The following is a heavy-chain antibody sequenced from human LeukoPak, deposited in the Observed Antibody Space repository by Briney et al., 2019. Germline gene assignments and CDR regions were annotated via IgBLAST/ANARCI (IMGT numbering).Heavy chain of an antibody. Sequence: GGSLRLSCAASGFTFSSYAMSWVRQAPGKGLEWVSYISSGSETIYYADSVKGRFTISRDNDKNSLFLQMNSLRAEDTAVYYCARDRGSITMVRGVNYYWGQGTLVTVSS. V-gene: IGHV3-48*04. CDR1: GFTFSSYA. D-gene: IGHD3-10*01. J-gene: IGHJ4*02. CDR3: ARDRGSITMVRGVNYY. CDR2: ISSGSETI.